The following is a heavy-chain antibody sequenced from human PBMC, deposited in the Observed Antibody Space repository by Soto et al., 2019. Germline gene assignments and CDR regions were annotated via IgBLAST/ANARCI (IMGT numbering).Heavy chain of an antibody. J-gene: IGHJ6*02. CDR3: ARDIIGGGYYWSVKPSYYYGMDV. D-gene: IGHD3-22*01. CDR1: GFTFDDYG. V-gene: IGHV3-20*04. Sequence: GGSLRLSCAASGFTFDDYGMSWVRQAPGKGLEWVSGINWNGGSTGYADSVKGRFTISRDNAKNSLYLQMNSLRAEDTAVYYCARDIIGGGYYWSVKPSYYYGMDVWGQGTTVTVSS. CDR2: INWNGGST.